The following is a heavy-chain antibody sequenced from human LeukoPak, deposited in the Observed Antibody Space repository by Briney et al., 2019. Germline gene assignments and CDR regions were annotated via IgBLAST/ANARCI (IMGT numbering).Heavy chain of an antibody. CDR3: ARAVSGRFDY. J-gene: IGHJ4*02. D-gene: IGHD6-19*01. Sequence: SETLSLTCTVSGGSMSPYHWGWIRQPPGKGLEWTGYIYYSGSTNYNPSLKSRVTISVDTSKNQFTLKLSSVTAADTAIYYCARAVSGRFDYWGQGTLVTVSS. CDR1: GGSMSPYH. CDR2: IYYSGST. V-gene: IGHV4-59*12.